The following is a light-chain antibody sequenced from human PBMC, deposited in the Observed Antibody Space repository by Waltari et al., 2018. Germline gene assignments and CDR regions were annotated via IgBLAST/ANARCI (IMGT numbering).Light chain of an antibody. CDR3: QQYEGHPRT. Sequence: DIQMTQSPSSLSASVGDRVTITCQASQHIYNYLNWYQQKPGKAPKLLIYAASNLQTGVPSRFSGGGSGTDFTFVISNLQPEDIATYYCQQYEGHPRTFGQGTKLEMK. V-gene: IGKV1-33*01. CDR1: QHIYNY. CDR2: AAS. J-gene: IGKJ2*02.